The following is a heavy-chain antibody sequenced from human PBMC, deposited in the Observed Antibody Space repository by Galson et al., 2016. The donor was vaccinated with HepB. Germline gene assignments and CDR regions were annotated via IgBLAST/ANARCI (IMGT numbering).Heavy chain of an antibody. CDR1: GFTFTSYA. CDR2: ISNSGDTT. Sequence: SLRLSCAASGFTFTSYAMSWVRQAPGKGLEWISVISNSGDTTYYAASERGRFTISRDNSKNTLYLQMTGLRAEDTAVYYCAKDQSDYVWGSYRDGSDYWGQGSLVTVSS. CDR3: AKDQSDYVWGSYRDGSDY. D-gene: IGHD3-16*02. J-gene: IGHJ4*02. V-gene: IGHV3-23*01.